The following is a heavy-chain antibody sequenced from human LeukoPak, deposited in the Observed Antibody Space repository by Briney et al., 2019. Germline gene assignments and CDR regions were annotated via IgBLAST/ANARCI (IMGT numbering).Heavy chain of an antibody. Sequence: GGSLRLSCAASGFTFSSYAMSWVRQAPGKGLEWVSAISGSGGSTYYADSVKGRFTISRDNSKNTLYLQMNSLRAEDTAVHYCAKDSPTSYDIHVGYTWFDPWGQGTLVTVSS. CDR1: GFTFSSYA. CDR3: AKDSPTSYDIHVGYTWFDP. V-gene: IGHV3-23*01. J-gene: IGHJ5*02. D-gene: IGHD3-9*01. CDR2: ISGSGGST.